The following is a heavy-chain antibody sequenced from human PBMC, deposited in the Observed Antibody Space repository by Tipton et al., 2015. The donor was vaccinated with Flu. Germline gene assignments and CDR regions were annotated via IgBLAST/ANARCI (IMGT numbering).Heavy chain of an antibody. CDR1: GYSFTSYW. Sequence: QLVQSGAEVKKPGESLKISCKGSGYSFTSYWIGWVRQMPGKGLEWMGIIYPGDSDTRYSPSFQGQVTISADKSISTAYLQWSSLKAADAAMYDCARHEGSGWRYDAFDIWGQGTVATVSS. D-gene: IGHD6-19*01. CDR2: IYPGDSDT. CDR3: ARHEGSGWRYDAFDI. J-gene: IGHJ3*02. V-gene: IGHV5-51*01.